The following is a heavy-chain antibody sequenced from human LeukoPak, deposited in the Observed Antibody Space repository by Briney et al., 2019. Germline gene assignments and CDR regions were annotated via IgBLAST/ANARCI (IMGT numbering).Heavy chain of an antibody. D-gene: IGHD4-23*01. CDR2: INPNSGGT. J-gene: IGHJ3*02. CDR3: ARDLDRETTVVTPRQAFDI. Sequence: ASVKVSCKSSGYTFTGYYMHWVRQAPGQGLEWMGWINPNSGGTNYAQKFQGRVTMTRDTSISTAYMELSRLRSDDTAVYYCARDLDRETTVVTPRQAFDIWGQGTMVTVSS. V-gene: IGHV1-2*02. CDR1: GYTFTGYY.